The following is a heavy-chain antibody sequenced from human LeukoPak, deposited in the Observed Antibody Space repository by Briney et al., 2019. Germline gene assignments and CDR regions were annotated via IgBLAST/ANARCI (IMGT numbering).Heavy chain of an antibody. J-gene: IGHJ5*02. CDR2: ISSSSSYI. CDR3: AGPIGYCSSTSCPP. V-gene: IGHV3-21*01. CDR1: GFTFSSYS. Sequence: PGGSLRLSCVASGFTFSSYSMNWVRQAPGKGLEWVSSISSSSSYIYYADSVKGRFTISRDNAKNSLYLQMNSLRAEDTAVYYCAGPIGYCSSTSCPPWGQGTLVTVSS. D-gene: IGHD2-2*01.